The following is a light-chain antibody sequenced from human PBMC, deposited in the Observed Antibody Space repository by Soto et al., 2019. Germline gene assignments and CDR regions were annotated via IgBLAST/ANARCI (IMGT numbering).Light chain of an antibody. CDR2: GAS. CDR1: QSVDSSY. J-gene: IGKJ1*01. CDR3: QQYGSSKWT. V-gene: IGKV3-20*01. Sequence: EIVLTQSPGTLSLSPGERATLSCRASQSVDSSYLAWCQQKPGQAPRLLIYGASSRATGIPDRFSGSGSGTDFTLTISRLEPEDFAVYYCQQYGSSKWTFGQGTKVEIK.